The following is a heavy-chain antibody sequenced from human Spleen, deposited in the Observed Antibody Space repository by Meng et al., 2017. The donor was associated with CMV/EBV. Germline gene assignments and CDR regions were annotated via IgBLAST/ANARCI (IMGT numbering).Heavy chain of an antibody. V-gene: IGHV4-34*01. CDR3: ARHSDYRRRYWFDP. CDR2: INPGVST. D-gene: IGHD6-25*01. Sequence: SETLSLTCAVYDESLSSYYWSWVRQPPGKGLEWIGEINPGVSTNYNPSLKSRVTMSLDTSKNQFSLKLSSVTAADTAVYFCARHSDYRRRYWFDPWGQGTLVTVSS. CDR1: DESLSSYY. J-gene: IGHJ5*02.